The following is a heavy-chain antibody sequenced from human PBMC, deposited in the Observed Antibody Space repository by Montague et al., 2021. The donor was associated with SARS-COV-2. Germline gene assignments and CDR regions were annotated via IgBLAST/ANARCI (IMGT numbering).Heavy chain of an antibody. CDR1: GDSVSSNRAA. Sequence: CAISGDSVSSNRAAWNWIRQSPSRGLEWLGRTYYRSKWYNDYGVSVKSRITINPDTSKNQFSLQLNSVTPEDTAVYYCARGGSWLYYFDYWGQGTLVTVSS. CDR3: ARGGSWLYYFDY. J-gene: IGHJ4*02. V-gene: IGHV6-1*01. CDR2: TYYRSKWYN. D-gene: IGHD6-13*01.